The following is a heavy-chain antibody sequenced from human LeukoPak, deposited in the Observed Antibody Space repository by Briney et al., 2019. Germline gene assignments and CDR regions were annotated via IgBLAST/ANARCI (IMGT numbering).Heavy chain of an antibody. Sequence: GGSLRLSCAASGFTVSSSYMSWVRQAPGMGLEWVSVIHSGGNTYYADSVKGRFTISRDNSKNTLYLQMNSLRAEDTAVYYCTRDLNSGGSCWGQGTLVTVSS. V-gene: IGHV3-53*01. J-gene: IGHJ4*02. CDR3: TRDLNSGGSC. CDR1: GFTVSSSY. D-gene: IGHD2-15*01. CDR2: IHSGGNT.